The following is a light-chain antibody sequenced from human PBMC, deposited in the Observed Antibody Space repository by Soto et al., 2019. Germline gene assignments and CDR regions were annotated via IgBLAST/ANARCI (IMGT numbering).Light chain of an antibody. CDR1: QSINNW. V-gene: IGKV1-5*03. Sequence: DIQMTQSPSTLSASVGDRVTITCRASQSINNWLAWYQQKPGKAPKLLIYKASNLEIGVPSRFSGSGSGTEFTLTISSLQPDDVATYYCQQYDTYWTFGQGTKVEIK. CDR3: QQYDTYWT. J-gene: IGKJ1*01. CDR2: KAS.